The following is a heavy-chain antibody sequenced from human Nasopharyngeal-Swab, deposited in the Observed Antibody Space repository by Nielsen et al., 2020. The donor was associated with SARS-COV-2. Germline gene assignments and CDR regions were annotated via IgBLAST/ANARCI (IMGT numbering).Heavy chain of an antibody. Sequence: GESLKISCKASGYSFATYWITWVRQMSGKGLEWMGRIDPSGSYSMYSPSFQGHVTFSADKSTSTAFLEWSSLKASDTAMYYCVGHNSTGTYAFANWGQGTLVTVSS. CDR1: GYSFATYW. D-gene: IGHD1-1*01. V-gene: IGHV5-10-1*01. CDR3: VGHNSTGTYAFAN. CDR2: IDPSGSYS. J-gene: IGHJ4*02.